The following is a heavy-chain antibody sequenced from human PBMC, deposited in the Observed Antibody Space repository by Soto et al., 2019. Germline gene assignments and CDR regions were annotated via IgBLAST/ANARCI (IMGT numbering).Heavy chain of an antibody. D-gene: IGHD6-19*01. J-gene: IGHJ5*02. CDR2: ISSSSSTK. Sequence: GGSLRLSCAASGSTFSSYGMNWVRQAPGKGLEWLSYISSSSSTKYYADSVKGRFTISRDNAKNSLYLQMNSLRDEDTAVYYCAREKSGSGWFDHWGQGTLVTVSS. CDR1: GSTFSSYG. CDR3: AREKSGSGWFDH. V-gene: IGHV3-48*02.